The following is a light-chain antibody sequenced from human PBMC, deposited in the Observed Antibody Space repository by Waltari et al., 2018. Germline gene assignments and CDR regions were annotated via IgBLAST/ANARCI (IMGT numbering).Light chain of an antibody. J-gene: IGKJ2*01. CDR3: QPFHSLPYT. CDR2: DAS. V-gene: IGKV1-33*01. Sequence: DIQMTQSPSSLSASVGDRVTFTCQATQDITTSLSWFQPKPGEAPRLLIYDASTLQPGVPSRFSGTGSATCFSLTITSLQLDDSATYYCQPFHSLPYTFARGTKLHIK. CDR1: QDITTS.